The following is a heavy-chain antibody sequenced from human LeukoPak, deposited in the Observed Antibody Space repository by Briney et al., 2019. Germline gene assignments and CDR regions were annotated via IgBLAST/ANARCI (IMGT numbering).Heavy chain of an antibody. J-gene: IGHJ6*02. CDR1: GFTFDDSA. CDR2: ISWNSGTI. D-gene: IGHD5-24*01. Sequence: GGSLRLSCAASGFTFDDSAMHWVRQAPGKGLEWVSGISWNSGTIGYADSVKGRFTISRDNAKNSLYLQMNSLRAEDTALYYCAKDEEREYYYGMDVWGQGTTVTVSS. V-gene: IGHV3-9*01. CDR3: AKDEEREYYYGMDV.